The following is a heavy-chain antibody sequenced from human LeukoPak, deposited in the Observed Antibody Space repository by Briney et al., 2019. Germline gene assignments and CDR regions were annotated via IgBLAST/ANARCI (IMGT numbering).Heavy chain of an antibody. CDR3: ARDRDYGSGNGFDY. CDR1: GFTVSSNY. Sequence: GGSLRLSCAASGFTVSSNYMSWVRQAPGKGPEWVSVIYSGGSTYYADSVKGRFTISRDNSKNTLYLQMNSLRAEDTAVYYCARDRDYGSGNGFDYWGQGTLVTVSS. J-gene: IGHJ4*02. D-gene: IGHD3-10*01. CDR2: IYSGGST. V-gene: IGHV3-53*01.